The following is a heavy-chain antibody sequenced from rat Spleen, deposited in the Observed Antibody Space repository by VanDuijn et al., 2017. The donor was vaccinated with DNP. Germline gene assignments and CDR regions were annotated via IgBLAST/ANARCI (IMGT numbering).Heavy chain of an antibody. V-gene: IGHV5-29*01. CDR3: ARRGLIYYYSGGYFDY. J-gene: IGHJ2*01. D-gene: IGHD1-1*01. CDR1: GFTFSNYY. Sequence: EVHLVETGGGLVQPGGSLKLSCVASGFTFSNYYMAWVRQSPKKGLEWVATIFFDGSGTYYGDSVKGRFTISRDNAKSILYLQMDSLRSEDTATYYCARRGLIYYYSGGYFDYWGQGVMVTVSS. CDR2: IFFDGSGT.